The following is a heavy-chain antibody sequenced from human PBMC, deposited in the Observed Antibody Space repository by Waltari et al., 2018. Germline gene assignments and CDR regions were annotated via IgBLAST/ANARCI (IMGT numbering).Heavy chain of an antibody. J-gene: IGHJ3*02. Sequence: QVQLVQSGAEVKKPGSSVKVSCKASGGSFSTYAITWVRQAPGQGLEWMGGIIPMFGTANYAQKFQERVSITTDGSMTTADMELSSLTSEDTAVYYCARGGLYGQQLLESAFEIWGQGTQVTVSS. CDR2: IIPMFGTA. CDR3: ARGGLYGQQLLESAFEI. D-gene: IGHD6-13*01. V-gene: IGHV1-69*05. CDR1: GGSFSTYA.